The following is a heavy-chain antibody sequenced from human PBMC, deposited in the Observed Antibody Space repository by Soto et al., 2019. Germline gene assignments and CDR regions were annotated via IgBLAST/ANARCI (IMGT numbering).Heavy chain of an antibody. CDR2: IYYSGST. Sequence: QVQLQESGPGLVKLSQTLSLTCTVSGGSISSGDYYWSWIRQPPGKGLEWIGLIYYSGSTYYNPSLKSRVTLSVDTSKNQFSLKLSSVTAADTAVYYCARWWFGEFFDYWGQGTLVTVSS. D-gene: IGHD3-10*01. CDR3: ARWWFGEFFDY. CDR1: GGSISSGDYY. J-gene: IGHJ4*02. V-gene: IGHV4-30-4*01.